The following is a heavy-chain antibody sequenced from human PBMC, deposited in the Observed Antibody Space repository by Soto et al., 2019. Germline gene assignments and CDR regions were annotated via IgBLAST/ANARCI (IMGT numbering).Heavy chain of an antibody. Sequence: GGSLRLSSAASGFNLSKYGVHRVRQAPGKGLEWVAVISYDGSNKYYADSVKGRFTISRDNSKNTLYLQMNSLRAEDTAVYYCAKDPDTAKWSTYGMDVWGQGTTVTVSS. V-gene: IGHV3-30*18. D-gene: IGHD5-18*01. CDR1: GFNLSKYG. CDR3: AKDPDTAKWSTYGMDV. J-gene: IGHJ6*02. CDR2: ISYDGSNK.